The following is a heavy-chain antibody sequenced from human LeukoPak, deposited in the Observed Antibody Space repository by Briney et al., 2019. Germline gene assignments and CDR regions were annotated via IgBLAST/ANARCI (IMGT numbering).Heavy chain of an antibody. CDR1: GYTFTSYG. Sequence: GASVKVSCKASGYTFTSYGISWVRQAPGQGLEWMGWISVYNGNTNYAQKLQGRVTMTTDTSTSTAYMELRSLRSDDTAVYYCARDMMYYDFWSGYYSYGMDVWGQGTTVTVSS. V-gene: IGHV1-18*01. J-gene: IGHJ6*02. D-gene: IGHD3-3*01. CDR2: ISVYNGNT. CDR3: ARDMMYYDFWSGYYSYGMDV.